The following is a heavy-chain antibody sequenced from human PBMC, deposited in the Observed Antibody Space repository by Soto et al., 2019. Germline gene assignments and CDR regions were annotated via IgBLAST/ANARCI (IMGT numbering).Heavy chain of an antibody. D-gene: IGHD6-13*01. Sequence: PGGSLRLSCAASGFTFSDNYMSWIRQAPGKGLEWVSYISRSGRSIYYADSVKGRFTISRDNAKNSLYLQMNSLRAEDTAVYYCASGSTWYLVDYWGQGTLVTVSS. V-gene: IGHV3-11*01. CDR2: ISRSGRSI. CDR3: ASGSTWYLVDY. CDR1: GFTFSDNY. J-gene: IGHJ4*02.